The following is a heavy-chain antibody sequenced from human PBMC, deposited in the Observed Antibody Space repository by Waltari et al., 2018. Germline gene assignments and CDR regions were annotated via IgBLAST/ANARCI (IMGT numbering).Heavy chain of an antibody. CDR3: ARDSRFNGNRYGRDV. CDR2: IYSGVTT. CDR1: GFTVSSNY. V-gene: IGHV3-53*01. J-gene: IGHJ6*02. Sequence: EVQLVESGGGLNQPGGSLRLACAASGFTVSSNYMSWVRQAPGKGLEWVSVIYSGVTTYYADTVKARFPISRDKSKNTLYLQMNSLRAEDTAVYYCARDSRFNGNRYGRDVWGQGTTVTVSS. D-gene: IGHD1-1*01.